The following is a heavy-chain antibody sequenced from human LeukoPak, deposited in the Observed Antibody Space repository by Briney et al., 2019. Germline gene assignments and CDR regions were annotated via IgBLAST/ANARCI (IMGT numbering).Heavy chain of an antibody. CDR1: GYTFTNYW. Sequence: GESLKISCKGSGYTFTNYWISWVRQMPGKGLEWMGRIDPSDSYSNYSPSFRGHVTISADKSISTAYLQWSSLKASDTAMYYCATVGYYYYYDMDVWGQGTTVTVSS. V-gene: IGHV5-10-1*01. D-gene: IGHD2-2*01. J-gene: IGHJ6*02. CDR3: ATVGYYYYYDMDV. CDR2: IDPSDSYS.